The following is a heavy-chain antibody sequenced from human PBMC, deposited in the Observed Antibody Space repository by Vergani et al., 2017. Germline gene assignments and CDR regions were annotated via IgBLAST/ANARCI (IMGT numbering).Heavy chain of an antibody. CDR3: AKKGFCVTSSCYTTPMDTLQY. CDR2: ISGSGSTT. Sequence: EVQLLESGGGLVQPGGSLRLSCAASGFSFSDYAMSWVRQAPGKGLEWVAAISGSGSTTYYADSVKGRFTVSRDNSKNTLFLQMNSLRAVDTAVYYCAKKGFCVTSSCYTTPMDTLQYWGQGALVTVSS. J-gene: IGHJ4*02. CDR1: GFSFSDYA. D-gene: IGHD2-2*01. V-gene: IGHV3-23*01.